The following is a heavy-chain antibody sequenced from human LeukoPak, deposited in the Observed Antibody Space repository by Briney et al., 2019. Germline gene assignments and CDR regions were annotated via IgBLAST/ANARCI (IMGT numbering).Heavy chain of an antibody. J-gene: IGHJ4*02. CDR1: GGSITSYY. Sequence: SETLSLTCTVSGGSITSYYWSWIRQPPGKGLGWIGYIYYSGSTNYNPSLKSRVTISVDTSKNQFSLKLSSVTAADTAVYYCARGRGAVAGTFDYWGQGTLVTVSS. CDR3: ARGRGAVAGTFDY. D-gene: IGHD6-19*01. CDR2: IYYSGST. V-gene: IGHV4-59*01.